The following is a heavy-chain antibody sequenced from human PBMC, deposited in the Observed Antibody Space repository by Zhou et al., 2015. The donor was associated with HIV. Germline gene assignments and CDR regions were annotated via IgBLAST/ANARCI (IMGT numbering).Heavy chain of an antibody. CDR1: GYAFSDYF. D-gene: IGHD1-26*01. V-gene: IGHV1-2*02. CDR2: VHPKNDYA. CDR3: ARVVRGVGAYFDY. J-gene: IGHJ4*02. Sequence: QGQLAQSGTEVKTPGTSVKVSCKTSGYAFSDYFLHWVRQTPGHGLEWMGWVHPKNDYARYAPKFQGRVTLTRDPSTRTAYMDLTRLTSDDTAVYFCARVVRGVGAYFDYWGQGTLVTVSS.